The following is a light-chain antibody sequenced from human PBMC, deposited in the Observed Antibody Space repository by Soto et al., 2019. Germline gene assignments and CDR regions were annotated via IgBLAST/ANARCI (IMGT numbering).Light chain of an antibody. CDR2: DVS. V-gene: IGLV2-14*03. Sequence: QSALTQPASVSGSPGQSITFSCTGTSSDVGSYNYVSWYQQHPGKAPKLMIYDVSNRPLGISNRFSGSKSGNTASLTISGLQAEDEADYYCSSYTRSSTLVFGGGNKVTVL. CDR1: SSDVGSYNY. J-gene: IGLJ2*01. CDR3: SSYTRSSTLV.